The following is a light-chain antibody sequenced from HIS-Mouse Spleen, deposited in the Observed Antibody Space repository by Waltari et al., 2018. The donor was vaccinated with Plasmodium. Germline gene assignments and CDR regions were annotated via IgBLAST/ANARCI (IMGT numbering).Light chain of an antibody. V-gene: IGKV3-15*01. J-gene: IGKJ3*01. CDR3: QQYNNWLFT. Sequence: EIVMTQSPATLSVSPGERATLSCRASQSVRSNLAWYQQKPRQAPRLLIYGSSTRATGIPARFSGSGSGTEFTLTISSLQSEDFAVYYCQQYNNWLFTFGPGTKVDIK. CDR1: QSVRSN. CDR2: GSS.